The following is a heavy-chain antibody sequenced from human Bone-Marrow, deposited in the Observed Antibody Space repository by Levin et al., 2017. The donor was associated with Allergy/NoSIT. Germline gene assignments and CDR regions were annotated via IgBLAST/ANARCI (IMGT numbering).Heavy chain of an antibody. D-gene: IGHD3-3*01. CDR3: AAQQEWFHD. Sequence: GESLKISCAASGFTFTNTWMSWVRQAPGRGLEWVATIKTKADGGTADYAAPVKGRFTISRDDSKTTVHLQMNSLKTEDTALYYCAAQQEWFHDWGQGALVTVSS. J-gene: IGHJ4*02. CDR1: GFTFTNTW. CDR2: IKTKADGGTA. V-gene: IGHV3-15*01.